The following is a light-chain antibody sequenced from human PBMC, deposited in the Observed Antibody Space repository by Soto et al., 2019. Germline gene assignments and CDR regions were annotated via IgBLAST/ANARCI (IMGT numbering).Light chain of an antibody. Sequence: EIVLTQSPGTLSLSPGERATLSCRASQSVRSNYLAWYQRKPGQAPRLLIYGASTRATGIPDRFSGTGSGTHYDLTMSRIDTEDLAGYCFPQYGGAPYTFGQGTTLEIK. CDR2: GAS. J-gene: IGKJ2*01. CDR3: PQYGGAPYT. CDR1: QSVRSNY. V-gene: IGKV3-20*01.